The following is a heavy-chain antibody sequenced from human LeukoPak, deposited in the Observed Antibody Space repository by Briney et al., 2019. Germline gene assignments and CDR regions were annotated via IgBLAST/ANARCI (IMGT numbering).Heavy chain of an antibody. CDR3: ARVRGYSGYDSTRFDY. J-gene: IGHJ4*02. V-gene: IGHV1-2*02. D-gene: IGHD5-12*01. CDR1: GYTFTGYY. Sequence: ASVKVSCKASGYTFTGYYMHWVRQAPGQGLEWMGWINPNSGGTNYAQKFQGRVTMTRDTSISTAYMELSRLRSDDTAVYYCARVRGYSGYDSTRFDYWGRGTLVTVSS. CDR2: INPNSGGT.